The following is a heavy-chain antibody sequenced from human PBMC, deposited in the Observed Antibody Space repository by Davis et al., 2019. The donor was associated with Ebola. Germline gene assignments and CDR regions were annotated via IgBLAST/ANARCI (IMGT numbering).Heavy chain of an antibody. V-gene: IGHV4-34*01. CDR3: ATGVLGDYVYYYYGMDV. CDR1: GGSFSGYY. D-gene: IGHD4-17*01. Sequence: SETLSLTCAVYGGSFSGYYWSWIRQPPGKGLEWIGEINHSGSTNYNPSLKSRVTISVDTSKNQFSLKLSSVTAADTAVYYWATGVLGDYVYYYYGMDVWGQGTTVTVSS. J-gene: IGHJ6*02. CDR2: INHSGST.